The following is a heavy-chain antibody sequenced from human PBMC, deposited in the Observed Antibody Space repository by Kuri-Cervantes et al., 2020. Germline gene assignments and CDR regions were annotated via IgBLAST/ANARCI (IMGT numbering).Heavy chain of an antibody. J-gene: IGHJ6*02. CDR2: ISTSGGGT. D-gene: IGHD3/OR15-3a*01. Sequence: GGSLRLSCAASGFTFSSYAMSWVRQAPGEGLDWGSAISTSGGGTYCADSVKGRFTISRDNSKNMLYLQLNSLRAEDTAVYYCAKSRGLVRHGMDVWGQGTTVTVSS. CDR3: AKSRGLVRHGMDV. CDR1: GFTFSSYA. V-gene: IGHV3-23*01.